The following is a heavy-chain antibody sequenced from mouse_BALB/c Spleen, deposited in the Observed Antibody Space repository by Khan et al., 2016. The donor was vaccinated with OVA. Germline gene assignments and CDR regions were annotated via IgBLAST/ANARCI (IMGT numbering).Heavy chain of an antibody. D-gene: IGHD2-2*01. Sequence: EVQLQESGPGLVKPSQTVSLTCTVTGISITTGNYRWSWIRHFPGNKLEWIGYLYYSGTTTYNPSLTSRTTITRDTSKNRFFLEMNSLTTEDTATYYCARGRGGFDSYYFDYWGQGTALTVSS. CDR1: GISITTGNYR. CDR2: LYYSGTT. J-gene: IGHJ2*01. V-gene: IGHV3-5*02. CDR3: ARGRGGFDSYYFDY.